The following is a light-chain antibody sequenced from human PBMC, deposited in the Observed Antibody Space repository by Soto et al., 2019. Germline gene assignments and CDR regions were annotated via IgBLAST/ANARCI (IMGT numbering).Light chain of an antibody. J-gene: IGLJ3*02. Sequence: QSALTQPASVSGSPGQSITISCTGTSSDVGSYTLVSWYQQHPGKAPKLMIYEANTRPSGVSNRFSGSKSGNTASLTISGLQAEDEADYYCCSYAGSATWVFGGGTQLTVL. CDR1: SSDVGSYTL. V-gene: IGLV2-23*01. CDR3: CSYAGSATWV. CDR2: EAN.